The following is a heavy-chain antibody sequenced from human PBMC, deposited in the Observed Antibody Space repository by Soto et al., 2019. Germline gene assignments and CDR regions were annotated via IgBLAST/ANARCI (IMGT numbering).Heavy chain of an antibody. Sequence: EVQLVESGGGLVKPGGSLRLSCAASGFTFSNAWMNWVRQAPGKGLEWVGRIKSKTDGGTTDYAAPVKGRFTISRDDSKNTXXLXMXXLKTEDTAVYYCTTDNKEYQLLLLFAEGDQDPNDYWGQGTLVTVSS. J-gene: IGHJ4*02. V-gene: IGHV3-15*07. CDR1: GFTFSNAW. CDR2: IKSKTDGGTT. CDR3: TTDNKEYQLLLLFAEGDQDPNDY. D-gene: IGHD2-2*01.